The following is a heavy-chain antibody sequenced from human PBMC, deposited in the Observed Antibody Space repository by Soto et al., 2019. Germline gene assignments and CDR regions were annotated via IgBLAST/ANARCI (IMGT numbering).Heavy chain of an antibody. V-gene: IGHV4-59*01. Sequence: QVQLQESGPGLVKPSETLSLTCTVSGGSISSYYWSWIRQPPGKGLEWIGYIYYTGSTNYNPSLQSRVTISVNTSKNQFSLKLSSVTAADTAVYYCARVMRDSWSGSPTNNWFDPWGQGTLVTVSS. D-gene: IGHD3-3*01. CDR1: GGSISSYY. J-gene: IGHJ5*02. CDR2: IYYTGST. CDR3: ARVMRDSWSGSPTNNWFDP.